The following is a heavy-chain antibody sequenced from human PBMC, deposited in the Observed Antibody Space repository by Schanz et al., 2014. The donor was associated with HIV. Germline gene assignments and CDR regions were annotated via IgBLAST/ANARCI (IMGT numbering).Heavy chain of an antibody. D-gene: IGHD6-19*01. CDR3: AKTSYGWYFDY. V-gene: IGHV3-23*04. CDR1: EFIFTSYA. Sequence: VQLVESGGGVVQPGRSLRLSCTASEFIFTSYAMSWVRQAPGKGLEWVSGMRGSDDSTFYADSVKGRFTISRDNSKNTLYFQMNSLRAEDTAIYYCAKTSYGWYFDYWGQGTLVTVSS. CDR2: MRGSDDST. J-gene: IGHJ4*02.